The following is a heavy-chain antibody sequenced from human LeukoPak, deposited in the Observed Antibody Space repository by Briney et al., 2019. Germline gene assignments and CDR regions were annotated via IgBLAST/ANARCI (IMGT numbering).Heavy chain of an antibody. V-gene: IGHV3-7*01. CDR2: IKEDGSEK. Sequence: GGSLRLSCAASGFTFSNYWMSWVRQAPGKGLEWVANIKEDGSEKYYVDSVKGRFTISRDHAKNSLYLQMNSLRAEDTAVYYCARGADFDGDYVVYWGQGTLVTVSS. CDR3: ARGADFDGDYVVY. CDR1: GFTFSNYW. D-gene: IGHD4-17*01. J-gene: IGHJ4*02.